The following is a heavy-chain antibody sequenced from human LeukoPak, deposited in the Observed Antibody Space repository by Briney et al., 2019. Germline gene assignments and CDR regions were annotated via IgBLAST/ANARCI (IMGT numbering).Heavy chain of an antibody. D-gene: IGHD1-1*01. V-gene: IGHV1-2*02. CDR3: ARASRHNYYYGMDV. Sequence: ASVKVSCKASGYSFTAFYIHWVRQAPGQGLEWMGWIHPRSGDTRYAQKFQGRVTMARDTSISTAYMELSRLRSDDTAVYYCARASRHNYYYGMDVWGQGTTVTVSS. J-gene: IGHJ6*02. CDR2: IHPRSGDT. CDR1: GYSFTAFY.